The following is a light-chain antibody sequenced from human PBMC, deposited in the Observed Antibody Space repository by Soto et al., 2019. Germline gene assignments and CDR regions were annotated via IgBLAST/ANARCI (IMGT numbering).Light chain of an antibody. CDR3: QHSYSTPYT. Sequence: DIQMTQSPSSLSASVGDRVTITCRASRVISSYLNWYQQKPGKAPKLLIYAASSLQSGVPSRFSGSGSGTDFTLTISSLQPEDFATYYCQHSYSTPYTFGQGTKLEIK. J-gene: IGKJ2*01. CDR2: AAS. V-gene: IGKV1-39*01. CDR1: RVISSY.